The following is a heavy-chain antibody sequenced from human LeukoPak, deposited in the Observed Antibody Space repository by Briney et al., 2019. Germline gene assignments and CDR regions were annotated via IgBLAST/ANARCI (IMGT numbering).Heavy chain of an antibody. CDR2: ISSSSSYI. Sequence: GGSLRLSCAASGFTFSSYSMNWVRQAPGKGLEWVSSISSSSSYIYYADSVKGRFTISRDNAKNSLYLQMNSLRAEDTAVYYCARDTITMVRGVIIPRYDYWGQGTLVTVSS. CDR3: ARDTITMVRGVIIPRYDY. D-gene: IGHD3-10*01. V-gene: IGHV3-21*01. J-gene: IGHJ4*02. CDR1: GFTFSSYS.